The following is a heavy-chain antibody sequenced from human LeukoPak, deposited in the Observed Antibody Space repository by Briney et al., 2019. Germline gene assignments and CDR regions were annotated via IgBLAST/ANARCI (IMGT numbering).Heavy chain of an antibody. CDR1: GYTFTDYY. D-gene: IGHD6-19*01. V-gene: IGHV1-69-2*01. J-gene: IGHJ4*02. CDR3: ATGEYSSGWPFDY. Sequence: ASVKISCKVSGYTFTDYYMHWVQQAPGKGFEWMGLVDPEDGETIYAEKFQGRVTITADTSTDTAYMELSSLRSEDTAVYYCATGEYSSGWPFDYWGQGTLVTVSS. CDR2: VDPEDGET.